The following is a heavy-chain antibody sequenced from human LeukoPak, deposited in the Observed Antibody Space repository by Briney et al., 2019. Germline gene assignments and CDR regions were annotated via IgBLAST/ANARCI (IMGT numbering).Heavy chain of an antibody. D-gene: IGHD2-15*01. CDR2: IYSGGST. J-gene: IGHJ2*01. CDR1: GFTVSSNY. CDR3: ARDPGYCSGGSCYSGDWYFDL. V-gene: IGHV3-53*01. Sequence: SGGSLRLSCAASGFTVSSNYMSWVRQAPGKGLEWVSVIYSGGSTYYADSVKGRFTISRDNSKNTLYLQMNSLRAEDTAVYYCARDPGYCSGGSCYSGDWYFDLWGRGTLVTVSS.